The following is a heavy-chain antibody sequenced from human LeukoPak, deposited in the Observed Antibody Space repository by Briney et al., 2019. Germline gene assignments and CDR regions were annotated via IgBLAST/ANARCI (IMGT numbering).Heavy chain of an antibody. V-gene: IGHV3-48*04. D-gene: IGHD2-21*02. Sequence: YPGGSLRLSCAASGFTFSRYWMHWVRQAPGKGLEWISYITSSGGITYYADSVQGRFTISRDNAKNSLYLQMHSLRAEDTAVYYCVGERNCGGDCYQGSWFDPWGQGTPVTVSS. CDR3: VGERNCGGDCYQGSWFDP. CDR1: GFTFSRYW. J-gene: IGHJ5*02. CDR2: ITSSGGIT.